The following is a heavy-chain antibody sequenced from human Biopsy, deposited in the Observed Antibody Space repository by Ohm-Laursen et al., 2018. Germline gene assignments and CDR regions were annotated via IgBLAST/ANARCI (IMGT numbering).Heavy chain of an antibody. CDR1: GGSISSDY. D-gene: IGHD3-3*01. J-gene: IGHJ4*02. CDR2: IYYSGST. CDR3: ARLEWRDTFFDF. Sequence: TLSLTCTVSGGSISSDYWSWIRQTPGKGLEWIGCIYYSGSTNYNPSLKSRVTVSVEKSKNQFSLKLSSVTAADTAVYYCARLEWRDTFFDFWGQGRLVTVSS. V-gene: IGHV4-59*08.